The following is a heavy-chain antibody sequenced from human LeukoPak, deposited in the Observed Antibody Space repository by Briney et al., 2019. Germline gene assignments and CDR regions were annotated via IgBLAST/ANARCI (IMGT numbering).Heavy chain of an antibody. D-gene: IGHD1-26*01. J-gene: IGHJ4*02. V-gene: IGHV3-53*05. CDR3: ARAKVGATAGFDY. Sequence: PGGSLRLSCAASGITVSSNYMSWVRQAPGKGLDWVSVIYSGGTTYYADSVKGRFTISRDSSKNTLYLQMNSLRAEDTAVYYCARAKVGATAGFDYWGQGTLVTVSS. CDR1: GITVSSNY. CDR2: IYSGGTT.